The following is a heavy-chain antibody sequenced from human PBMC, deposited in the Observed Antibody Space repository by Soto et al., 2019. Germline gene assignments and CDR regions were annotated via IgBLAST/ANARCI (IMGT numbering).Heavy chain of an antibody. CDR2: IYYSGST. CDR3: ARELIAAVDSDYSYYYGMDV. V-gene: IGHV4-59*01. CDR1: GCSISSYY. Sequence: PSETLSLTCTFSGCSISSYYWSWIRQPPGKGLEWIGYIYYSGSTNYNPSLKSRVTISVDTSKNQFSLKLSSVTAADTAVYYCARELIAAVDSDYSYYYGMDVWGQGTTLTVSS. D-gene: IGHD6-13*01. J-gene: IGHJ6*02.